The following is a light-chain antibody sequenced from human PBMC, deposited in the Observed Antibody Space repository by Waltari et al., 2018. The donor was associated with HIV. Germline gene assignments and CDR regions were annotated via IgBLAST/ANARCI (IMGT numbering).Light chain of an antibody. CDR2: KAS. J-gene: IGKJ1*01. CDR3: QQYNSYPGT. V-gene: IGKV1-5*03. CDR1: QRISSW. Sequence: DIQMTQSPSTLSASVGDRVTITCRASQRISSWLAWYQQKPGKAPKLLFYKASSLESGVPSRFSGSGSGPECTLTISSLQPDDFATYYCQQYNSYPGTFGQGTKVEIK.